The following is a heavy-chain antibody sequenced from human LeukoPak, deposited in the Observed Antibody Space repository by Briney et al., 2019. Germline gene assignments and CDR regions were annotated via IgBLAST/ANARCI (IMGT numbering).Heavy chain of an antibody. Sequence: GGSLRLSCAASGFTFSHFWMSWVRQAPGKGLEWVAYIKKTGSETYYVDSVKGQFTITRDNTRNSLFLQMYSLRAEDTAVYFCAREDGYCSGGNCYSYFDSWGQGTLVTVSS. D-gene: IGHD2-15*01. CDR1: GFTFSHFW. V-gene: IGHV3-7*01. CDR3: AREDGYCSGGNCYSYFDS. J-gene: IGHJ4*02. CDR2: IKKTGSET.